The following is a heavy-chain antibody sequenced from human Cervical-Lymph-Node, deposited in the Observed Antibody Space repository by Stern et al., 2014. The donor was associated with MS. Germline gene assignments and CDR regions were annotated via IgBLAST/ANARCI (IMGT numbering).Heavy chain of an antibody. CDR3: PLSSETSDRWSWLGYDL. J-gene: IGHJ5*02. V-gene: IGHV1-69*01. CDR1: GGTFSKVP. D-gene: IGHD1-14*01. CDR2: IFPLLSTP. Sequence: QVPLLESGAEVTKPGSSVKVSCKASGGTFSKVPSSWVRQAPGQGIEWMGGIFPLLSTPRYSQDFRGGSPVPATFSTSTVYMGLRSQESAAPAVYYCPLSSETSDRWSWLGYDLWGQGTLVTVSS.